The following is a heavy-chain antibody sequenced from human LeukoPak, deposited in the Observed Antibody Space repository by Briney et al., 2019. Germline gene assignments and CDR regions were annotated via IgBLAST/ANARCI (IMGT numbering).Heavy chain of an antibody. CDR3: ARSLGYCTGATCYSFDS. J-gene: IGHJ4*02. V-gene: IGHV4-39*01. D-gene: IGHD2-8*02. CDR1: GGSISTSGYY. CDR2: IYYSGTT. Sequence: SETLSLTCTVSGGSISTSGYYWGWIRQPPGKGLEWIGIIYYSGTTYYNQSLKSRVTISVDTSKNQFSLTVNSVTAADTAVYYCARSLGYCTGATCYSFDSWGQGTLVTASS.